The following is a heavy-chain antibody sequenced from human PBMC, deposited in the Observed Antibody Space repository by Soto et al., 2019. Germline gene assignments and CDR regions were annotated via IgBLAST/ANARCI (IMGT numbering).Heavy chain of an antibody. D-gene: IGHD2-2*01. CDR2: IIPIFGTA. J-gene: IGHJ6*02. CDR3: ASQVGYCSSTSCYPSTYYGMDV. Sequence: ASVKVSCKASGGTFSSYAIGWVRQAPGQGLEWMGGIIPIFGTANYAQKFQGRVTITADKSTSTAYMELSSLRSEDTAVYYCASQVGYCSSTSCYPSTYYGMDVWGQGTTVTVS. CDR1: GGTFSSYA. V-gene: IGHV1-69*06.